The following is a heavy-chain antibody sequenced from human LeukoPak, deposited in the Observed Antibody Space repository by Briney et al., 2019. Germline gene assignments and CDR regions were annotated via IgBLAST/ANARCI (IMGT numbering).Heavy chain of an antibody. Sequence: VKVSCKASGGTFSSYTISWVRQAPGQGLEWMGRIIPILGIANYAQKFQGRVTTTADKSTSTAYMELSSLRSEDTAVYYCAGSVGTAATPSVDYWGQGTLVAVSS. V-gene: IGHV1-69*02. J-gene: IGHJ4*02. CDR3: AGSVGTAATPSVDY. CDR2: IIPILGIA. D-gene: IGHD2-2*02. CDR1: GGTFSSYT.